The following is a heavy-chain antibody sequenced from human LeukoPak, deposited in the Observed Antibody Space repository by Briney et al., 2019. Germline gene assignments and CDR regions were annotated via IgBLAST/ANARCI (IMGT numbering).Heavy chain of an antibody. CDR3: ARGLGVVVATTFIN. CDR2: ISSSSSYI. CDR1: GFTFSSYS. J-gene: IGHJ4*02. Sequence: PGGSLRLSCAASGFTFSSYSMNWVRQAPGKGLEWVSSISSSSSYICYADSVKGRFTISRDNAKNSLYLQMNSLRAEDTAVYYCARGLGVVVATTFINWGQGTLVTVSS. D-gene: IGHD1-26*01. V-gene: IGHV3-21*01.